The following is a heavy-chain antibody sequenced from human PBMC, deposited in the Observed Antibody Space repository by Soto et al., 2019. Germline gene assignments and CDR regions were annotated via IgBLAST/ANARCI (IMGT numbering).Heavy chain of an antibody. D-gene: IGHD2-2*01. V-gene: IGHV3-30-3*01. Sequence: QVQLVESGGGVVQPGRSLRLSCAASGFTFSSYAMHWVRQAPGKGLERVAVISYDGSNKYYADSVKGRFTISRDNSKNTLYLQMNSLRAEDTAVYYCARDSESVGYQPLLPTDYWGQGTLVTVSS. J-gene: IGHJ4*02. CDR3: ARDSESVGYQPLLPTDY. CDR1: GFTFSSYA. CDR2: ISYDGSNK.